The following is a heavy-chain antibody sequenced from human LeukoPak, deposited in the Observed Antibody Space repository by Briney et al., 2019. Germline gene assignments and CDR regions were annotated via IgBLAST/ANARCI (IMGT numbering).Heavy chain of an antibody. Sequence: DPGGSLRLSCAASGFTFSSYGMHWVRQAPGKGLEWVAVISYDGSNKYYADSVKGRFTISRDNSKNTLYLQMNSLRAEDTAVYYCAKDAYSYYYGMDVWGKGTTVTVSS. V-gene: IGHV3-30*18. CDR3: AKDAYSYYYGMDV. CDR2: ISYDGSNK. CDR1: GFTFSSYG. J-gene: IGHJ6*04.